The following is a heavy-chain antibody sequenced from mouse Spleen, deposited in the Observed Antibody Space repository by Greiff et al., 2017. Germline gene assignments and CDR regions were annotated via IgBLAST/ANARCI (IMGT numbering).Heavy chain of an antibody. Sequence: VQLQQSGAELVRPGASVTLSCKAWGYKFTDYEMHWVKQTPVHGLEWIGAIDPENGGTAYNQKFKGKAILTADKTSNTAFMELRSLTSEDSVVYYCTRGITNWDTYWGQGTTLTVSS. J-gene: IGHJ2*01. V-gene: IGHV1-15*01. CDR1: GYKFTDYE. CDR3: TRGITNWDTY. CDR2: IDPENGGT. D-gene: IGHD4-1*01.